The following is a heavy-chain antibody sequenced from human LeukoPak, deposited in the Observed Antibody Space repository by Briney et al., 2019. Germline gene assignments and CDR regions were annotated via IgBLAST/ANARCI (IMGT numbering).Heavy chain of an antibody. CDR2: IYHSGST. CDR3: ARGGSYYYYMDV. Sequence: SQTLSLTCAVSGGSISSGGYSGSWIRQPPGKGLEWIGYIYHSGSTYYNPSLKSRVTISVDRSKNQFSLKLSSVTAADTAVYYCARGGSYYYYMDVWGKGTTVTVS. V-gene: IGHV4-30-2*01. J-gene: IGHJ6*03. CDR1: GGSISSGGYS. D-gene: IGHD1-1*01.